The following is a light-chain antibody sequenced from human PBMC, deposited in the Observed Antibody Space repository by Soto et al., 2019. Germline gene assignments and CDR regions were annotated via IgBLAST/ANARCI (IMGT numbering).Light chain of an antibody. CDR2: KAS. CDR3: QQYNSYWT. V-gene: IGKV1-5*03. Sequence: DIQMTQSPSTLSASVGDRVTITCRASQSISSRLAWYQQKPGKAPKLLIYKASSLESGVPSRFSGSGSGTEFTLTISSLQPDDSATYYCQQYNSYWTFGQGTKVXIK. CDR1: QSISSR. J-gene: IGKJ1*01.